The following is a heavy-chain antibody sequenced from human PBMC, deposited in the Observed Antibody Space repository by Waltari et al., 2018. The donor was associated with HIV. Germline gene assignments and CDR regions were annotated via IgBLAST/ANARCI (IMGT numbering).Heavy chain of an antibody. CDR2: INAGNGNT. J-gene: IGHJ3*01. V-gene: IGHV1-3*01. Sequence: QVQLVQSGAEVKKPGASVKVSCKASGYTFTSYAMHWVRQAPGQRLEWMGWINAGNGNTKYSQKFQGRVTITRDTSASTAYMELSSLRSEDTAVYYCARAPRVVGAPLPSDWGQGTMVTVSS. CDR1: GYTFTSYA. D-gene: IGHD1-26*01. CDR3: ARAPRVVGAPLPSD.